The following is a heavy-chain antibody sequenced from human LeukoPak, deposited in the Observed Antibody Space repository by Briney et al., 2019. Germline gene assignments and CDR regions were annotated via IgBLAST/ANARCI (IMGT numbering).Heavy chain of an antibody. V-gene: IGHV1-24*01. CDR3: ATAPPGRGSPLDY. J-gene: IGHJ4*02. CDR2: FDPEDGET. Sequence: ASVKVSCKVSGYTLTELSMHWVRQAPGKGLEWMGGFDPEDGETIYAQKFQGRVTMTEDTSTDTAYMELSSLRSEDAAVYYCATAPPGRGSPLDYWGQGTLVTVSS. D-gene: IGHD1-14*01. CDR1: GYTLTELS.